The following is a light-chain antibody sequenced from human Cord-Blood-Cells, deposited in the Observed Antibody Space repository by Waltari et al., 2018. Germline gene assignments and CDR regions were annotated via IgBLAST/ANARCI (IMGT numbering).Light chain of an antibody. Sequence: EIVLPQSPGTLSLSPGERATLSCSGSRSVSSSYLVWYQQRPGQDPRLLIYGASSRATGIPDRFSGSESGTDFTLTILRLEPEDFAVYYCQQYGSSPKYTCGQGTKLEIK. J-gene: IGKJ2*01. CDR1: RSVSSSY. V-gene: IGKV3-20*01. CDR3: QQYGSSPKYT. CDR2: GAS.